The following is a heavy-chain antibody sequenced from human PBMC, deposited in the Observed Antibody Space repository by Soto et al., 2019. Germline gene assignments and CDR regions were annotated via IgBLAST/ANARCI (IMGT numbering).Heavy chain of an antibody. CDR1: GGSISSGDYY. V-gene: IGHV4-30-4*01. Sequence: SETLSLTCTVSGGSISSGDYYWSWIRQPPGKGLEWIGYIYYSGSTYYNPSLKSRVTISVDTSKNQFSLKLSSVTAADTAVYYCAREPPETSKSNPYSSGWYNWFDPWGQGTLVTVSS. J-gene: IGHJ5*02. D-gene: IGHD6-19*01. CDR2: IYYSGST. CDR3: AREPPETSKSNPYSSGWYNWFDP.